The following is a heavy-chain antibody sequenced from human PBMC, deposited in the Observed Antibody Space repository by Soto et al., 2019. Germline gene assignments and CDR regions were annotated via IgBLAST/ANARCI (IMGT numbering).Heavy chain of an antibody. D-gene: IGHD3-22*01. CDR1: GFTFSSSA. CDR2: ITNDGGFT. Sequence: EVQLVESGGTLVQPGGSLRLSCAASGFTFSSSAMHWVRQAPGKGLEYVSAITNDGGFTYYTASVKGRFTISRDNSMNTLYLLMGIRRADDMAVYYCARATASGYYDYGGRGTLVTVSS. CDR3: ARATASGYYDY. J-gene: IGHJ4*02. V-gene: IGHV3-64*07.